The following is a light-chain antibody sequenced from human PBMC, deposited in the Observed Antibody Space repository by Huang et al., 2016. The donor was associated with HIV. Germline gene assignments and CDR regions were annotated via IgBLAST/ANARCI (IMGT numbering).Light chain of an antibody. CDR3: QQTYIIPIT. J-gene: IGKJ2*01. CDR1: QSISSY. CDR2: AAS. Sequence: DLQLTPSPFSLSASVGDRVTITCRASQSISSYLNWYQQKPGKAPKILMYAASTLQSGIPARCRGSGAGTDFTLSSTRLQPEDLATYYCQQTYIIPITFGQGTKLEIK. V-gene: IGKV1-39*01.